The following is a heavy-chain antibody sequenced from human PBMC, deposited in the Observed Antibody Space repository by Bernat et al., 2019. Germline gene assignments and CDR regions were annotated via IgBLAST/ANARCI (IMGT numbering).Heavy chain of an antibody. V-gene: IGHV3-30-3*01. CDR1: GFTFSSYA. D-gene: IGHD6-6*01. J-gene: IGHJ3*02. Sequence: QVQLVESGGGVVQPGRSLRLSCAASGFTFSSYAMHWVRQAPGKGLEWVAVISYDGSNKYYADSGKGRFTISRDNSKNTLYLQMNSLRAEDTAVDYCAREYSSSADAFDIWGQGTMVTVSS. CDR2: ISYDGSNK. CDR3: AREYSSSADAFDI.